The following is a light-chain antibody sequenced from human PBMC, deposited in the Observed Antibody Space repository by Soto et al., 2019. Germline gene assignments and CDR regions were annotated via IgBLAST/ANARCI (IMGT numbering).Light chain of an antibody. J-gene: IGLJ1*01. V-gene: IGLV2-23*02. CDR2: EVS. Sequence: QSVLTQPASVTGSPGQSIIISCTGTSSDVGSYNLVSWYQQHPGKAPKLMIYEVSKRPSGVSNRFSGSKSGNTASLTISGLQAEDEADYYCCSYAGSRRVFGTGTKVTV. CDR1: SSDVGSYNL. CDR3: CSYAGSRRV.